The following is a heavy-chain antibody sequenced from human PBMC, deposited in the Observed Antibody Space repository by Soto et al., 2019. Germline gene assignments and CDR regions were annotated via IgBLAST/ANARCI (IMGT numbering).Heavy chain of an antibody. V-gene: IGHV1-3*01. J-gene: IGHJ4*02. CDR3: VRSWGIAVDDY. CDR1: GYTFTSSA. Sequence: QVQLVQSGAEVKKPGASVKVSCKASGYTFTSSAMHWVRQAPGQRLEWMGWINAGNGNTKYSQKFQGRVTITRDTSASTAYMELSSLRSEDTAVYYCVRSWGIAVDDYWGPGTLVTVSS. CDR2: INAGNGNT. D-gene: IGHD6-19*01.